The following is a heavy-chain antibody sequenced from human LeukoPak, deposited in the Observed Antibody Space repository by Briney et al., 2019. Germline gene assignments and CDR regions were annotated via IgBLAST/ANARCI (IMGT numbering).Heavy chain of an antibody. V-gene: IGHV3-23*01. CDR3: ASRGYCSSTSCQHFDY. Sequence: GGSLRLSCAASGFTFSSYAMSWVRQPPGKGLEWVSAISGSGGSTYYADSVKGRFTISRDNSKNTLYLQMNSLRAEDTAVYYCASRGYCSSTSCQHFDYWGQGTLVTVSS. CDR1: GFTFSSYA. D-gene: IGHD2-2*01. J-gene: IGHJ4*02. CDR2: ISGSGGST.